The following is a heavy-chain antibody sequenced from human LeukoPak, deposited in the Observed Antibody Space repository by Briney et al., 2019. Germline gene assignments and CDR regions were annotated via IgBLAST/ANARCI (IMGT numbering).Heavy chain of an antibody. J-gene: IGHJ2*01. CDR2: IWYDGSNK. CDR1: GFTFSSYG. V-gene: IGHV3-33*01. CDR3: VRGRGNSGSNWYFDL. D-gene: IGHD4-23*01. Sequence: GGSLRLSCAASGFTFSSYGMHWVRQAPGKGLEWVAVIWYDGSNKYYADSVKGRFTISRDDSKNTLYLQMNSLRAEDTAVYYCVRGRGNSGSNWYFDLWGRGTLVTVSS.